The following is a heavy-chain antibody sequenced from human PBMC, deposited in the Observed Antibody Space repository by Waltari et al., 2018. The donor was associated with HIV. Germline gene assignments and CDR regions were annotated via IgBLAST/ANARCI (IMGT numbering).Heavy chain of an antibody. CDR1: GFSVRRYW. D-gene: IGHD3-10*02. V-gene: IGHV3-74*01. Sequence: EVQLVQSGGGLVQPGGSRRLSCAASGFSVRRYWMHWVRQIPGQGLVWVSRINPDGNTINYADSVRGRFTISRDYAKNTLYLQMNSRRDEDTAMYYCVKDMFGEYDYWGQGTLVTVSS. CDR3: VKDMFGEYDY. CDR2: INPDGNTI. J-gene: IGHJ4*02.